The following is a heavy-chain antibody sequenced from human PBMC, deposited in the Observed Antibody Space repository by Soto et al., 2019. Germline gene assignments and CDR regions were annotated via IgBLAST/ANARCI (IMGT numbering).Heavy chain of an antibody. J-gene: IGHJ4*02. CDR2: ISFYNVHT. CDR1: GDTVTKYG. CDR3: ASATSISVAGKET. Sequence: QVQLVQSGGEVKKPGASVKVSCKASGDTVTKYGISWVRQAPGQGLEWLGWISFYNVHTNYALKFQDRITFTTDTSTSTASMELRSLTSDDTAVYYCASATSISVAGKETWGQGTLVTVSS. V-gene: IGHV1-18*01. D-gene: IGHD6-19*01.